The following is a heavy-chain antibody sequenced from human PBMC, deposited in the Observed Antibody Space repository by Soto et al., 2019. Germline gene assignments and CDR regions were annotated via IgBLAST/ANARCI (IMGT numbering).Heavy chain of an antibody. V-gene: IGHV1-69-2*01. D-gene: IGHD2-8*01. CDR1: GYTFTDYY. CDR2: VDPEDGET. J-gene: IGHJ4*02. CDR3: ATGKTRRGYCTNGVCFISGDFDY. Sequence: EVQLVQSGAEVKKPGATVKISCKVSGYTFTDYYMHWVQQAPGKGLEWMGLVDPEDGETIYAEKFQGRVTITADTSTDTAYMELSSLRSEDTAVYYCATGKTRRGYCTNGVCFISGDFDYWGQGTLVTVSS.